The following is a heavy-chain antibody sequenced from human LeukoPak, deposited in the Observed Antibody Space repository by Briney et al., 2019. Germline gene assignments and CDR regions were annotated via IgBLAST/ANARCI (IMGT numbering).Heavy chain of an antibody. CDR2: IYYSGST. V-gene: IGHV4-59*01. CDR1: GGSISSYY. CDR3: ARVYYDILTGYRSMDV. J-gene: IGHJ6*04. Sequence: SETLSLTCTVSGGSISSYYWSWIRQPPGKGLEWIGYIYYSGSTNYNPSLKSRVTISVDTSKNQFSLKLSPVTAADTAVYYCARVYYDILTGYRSMDVWGKGTTVTVSS. D-gene: IGHD3-9*01.